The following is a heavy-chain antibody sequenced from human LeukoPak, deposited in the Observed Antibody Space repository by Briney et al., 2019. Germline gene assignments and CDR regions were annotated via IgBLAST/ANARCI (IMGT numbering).Heavy chain of an antibody. J-gene: IGHJ4*02. D-gene: IGHD1-26*01. CDR3: AREGRGSGSYYFDY. CDR2: SYTSGST. V-gene: IGHV4-61*02. CDR1: GGSISSGSYY. Sequence: TLSLTCTVSGGSISSGSYYWSWIRQPAGKGLEWIGRSYTSGSTNYNPSLKSRVTISVATSKNQFPLRLSPVTAADTAVYYCAREGRGSGSYYFDYWGQGPLVTVSS.